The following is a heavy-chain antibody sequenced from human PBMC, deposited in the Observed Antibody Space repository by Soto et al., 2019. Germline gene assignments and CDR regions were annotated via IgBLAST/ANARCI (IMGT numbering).Heavy chain of an antibody. Sequence: ASVKVSCKVSGYTLTELSMHWVRQAPGKGLEWMGGFDPEDGETIYAQKFQGRVTMTEDTSTDTAYMELSSLRSEDTAIYYCSKFKYSTSVRYLQHWGQGTPVTVSS. CDR2: FDPEDGET. CDR1: GYTLTELS. J-gene: IGHJ1*01. V-gene: IGHV1-24*01. D-gene: IGHD6-6*01. CDR3: SKFKYSTSVRYLQH.